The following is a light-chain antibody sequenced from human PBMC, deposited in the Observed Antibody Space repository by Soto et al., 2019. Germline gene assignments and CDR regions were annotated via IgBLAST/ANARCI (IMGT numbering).Light chain of an antibody. Sequence: QSVLTQSSSASASLGSSVKLTCTLSSGHSSYIIAWHQQQPGKAPRYLMKLEGSGSYNKGSGVPDRFSGSSSGADRYLTISNLQSGDEADYYCETWDSNTYWVFGGGTKLTVL. CDR2: LEGSGSY. CDR3: ETWDSNTYWV. J-gene: IGLJ3*02. CDR1: SGHSSYI. V-gene: IGLV4-60*03.